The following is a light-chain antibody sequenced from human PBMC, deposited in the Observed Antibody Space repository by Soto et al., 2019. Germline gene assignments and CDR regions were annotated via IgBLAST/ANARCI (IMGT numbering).Light chain of an antibody. Sequence: EIVLTQSPGTLSLSPGERATLSCRASQSVSGTYLVWYQQKPGQAPRLLIYGASSRATGIPDRFSGSGSGTEFALTISRLEPEDFALYYCQQYGSSPYTFGQGTKLEIK. CDR1: QSVSGTY. CDR2: GAS. J-gene: IGKJ2*01. CDR3: QQYGSSPYT. V-gene: IGKV3-20*01.